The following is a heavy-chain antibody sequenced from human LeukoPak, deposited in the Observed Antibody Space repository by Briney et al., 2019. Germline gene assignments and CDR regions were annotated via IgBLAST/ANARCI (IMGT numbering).Heavy chain of an antibody. V-gene: IGHV4-39*01. CDR1: GGSISSSSNY. CDR3: ASVRRGFGESSKYYSYYYMDV. CDR2: IYYSGST. Sequence: SETLSLTCTVSGGSISSSSNYWGWIRQPPGKGLEWIGNIYYSGSTYYNPSLKSRVTISADTSKNQFSLKLSAVTAADTAVYYCASVRRGFGESSKYYSYYYMDVWGKGTTVTVSS. D-gene: IGHD3-10*01. J-gene: IGHJ6*03.